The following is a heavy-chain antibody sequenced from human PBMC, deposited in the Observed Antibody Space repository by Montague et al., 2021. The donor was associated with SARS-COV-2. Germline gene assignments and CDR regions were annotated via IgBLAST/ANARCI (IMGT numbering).Heavy chain of an antibody. Sequence: SETLSLTCTVSGGSISSYYWSWIRQPPGKGLEWIGYIYYSGSTNYNPSXXSRVTISVYTSKNQFSLKLSSVTAADTAVYYCARGREYSSSAGFDYWGQGTLVTVSS. J-gene: IGHJ4*02. V-gene: IGHV4-59*01. D-gene: IGHD6-6*01. CDR3: ARGREYSSSAGFDY. CDR1: GGSISSYY. CDR2: IYYSGST.